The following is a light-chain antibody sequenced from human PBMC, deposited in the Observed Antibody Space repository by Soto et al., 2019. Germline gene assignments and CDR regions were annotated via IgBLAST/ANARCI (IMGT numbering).Light chain of an antibody. J-gene: IGKJ5*01. V-gene: IGKV1-27*01. CDR3: QNYHLALGT. Sequence: DIQMTQSPSSLSASVGDTVTITCRASQDIINHLAWYQQRPGKVPNLLIYGASTLHSGVPSRFRGSGSGTQFTLIISSLQPEDVATYYCQNYHLALGTFGQGTRLEIK. CDR2: GAS. CDR1: QDIINH.